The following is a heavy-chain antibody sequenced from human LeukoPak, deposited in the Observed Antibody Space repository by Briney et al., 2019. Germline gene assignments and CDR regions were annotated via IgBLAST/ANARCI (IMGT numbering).Heavy chain of an antibody. Sequence: SETLSLTCTVSGDSISSGSYYWGWIRQPPGKGLEWIASIYHSGSTYYNPSLKSRVTISVDTSKNHFSLMLNSMSAADTTVYYCARHAPHENGNKRGFESWGQGTLVTVSS. J-gene: IGHJ4*02. V-gene: IGHV4-39*01. CDR2: IYHSGST. D-gene: IGHD2/OR15-2a*01. CDR1: GDSISSGSYY. CDR3: ARHAPHENGNKRGFES.